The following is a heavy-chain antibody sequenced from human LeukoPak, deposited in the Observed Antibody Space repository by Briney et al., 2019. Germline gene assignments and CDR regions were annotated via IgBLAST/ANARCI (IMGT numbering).Heavy chain of an antibody. CDR2: ISGSGGSS. CDR3: AKDAVGATAYYFDY. CDR1: GFTFSSYA. J-gene: IGHJ4*02. D-gene: IGHD1-26*01. V-gene: IGHV3-23*01. Sequence: GGSLRLSCAASGFTFSSYAMSWVRQAPGKGLEWVSAISGSGGSSNYADSVKGRFTISRDNSKNTLNLQMNSLRAEDTAIYYCAKDAVGATAYYFDYWGQGTLVTVSS.